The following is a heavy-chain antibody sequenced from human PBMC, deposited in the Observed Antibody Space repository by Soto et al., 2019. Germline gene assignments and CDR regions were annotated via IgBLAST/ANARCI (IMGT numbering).Heavy chain of an antibody. Sequence: PGGSLRLSCVASGFTFRSFTMNWVRQAPGKGLEWVSTVSSNSAYIYYTDALRGRFTISRDNAENSLHLQMNSLRAEDTAVYYCTRDASRDSSARGWFDPWGPGTLVTVSS. CDR1: GFTFRSFT. CDR2: VSSNSAYI. CDR3: TRDASRDSSARGWFDP. V-gene: IGHV3-21*01. D-gene: IGHD6-13*01. J-gene: IGHJ5*02.